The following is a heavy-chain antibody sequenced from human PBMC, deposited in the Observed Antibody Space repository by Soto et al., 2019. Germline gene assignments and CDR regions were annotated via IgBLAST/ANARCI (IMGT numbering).Heavy chain of an antibody. J-gene: IGHJ6*03. CDR1: GFTFSSYS. CDR3: ARLEYCTNGVCYLGYYYYYMDV. CDR2: ISSSSSTI. D-gene: IGHD2-8*01. V-gene: IGHV3-48*01. Sequence: GGSLRLSCAASGFTFSSYSMNWVRQAPGKGQEWVSYISSSSSTIYYADTVKGRFTISRDNAKNSLYLQMNSLRAEDTAVYYCARLEYCTNGVCYLGYYYYYMDVRGKGTTVTVSS.